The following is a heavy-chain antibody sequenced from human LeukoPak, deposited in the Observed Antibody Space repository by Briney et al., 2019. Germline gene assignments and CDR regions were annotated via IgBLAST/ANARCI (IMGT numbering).Heavy chain of an antibody. CDR2: MNPNSGNT. CDR3: ARGRGYDRTGYVYYFDF. V-gene: IGHV1-8*01. D-gene: IGHD3-22*01. CDR1: GYSFTSYD. Sequence: ASVKVSCKASGYSFTSYDIDWVRQAPGQGFEWVGWMNPNSGNTGHAQEFQGRVTMTRDTSMSTAYMELSSLRYEDTAVYYCARGRGYDRTGYVYYFDFWGQGTLVTVSS. J-gene: IGHJ4*02.